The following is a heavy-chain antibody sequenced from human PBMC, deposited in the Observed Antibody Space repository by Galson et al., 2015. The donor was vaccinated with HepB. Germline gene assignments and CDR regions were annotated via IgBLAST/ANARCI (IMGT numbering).Heavy chain of an antibody. Sequence: SLRLSCAASGFTFSSYAMSWVRQAPGKGLEWVAVIWYDGSNKYYADSVKGRFTISRDNSKNTLYLQMNSLRAEDTAVYYCARDGRSGLFDYWGQGTLVTVSS. CDR2: IWYDGSNK. CDR1: GFTFSSYA. D-gene: IGHD3-22*01. CDR3: ARDGRSGLFDY. V-gene: IGHV3-33*08. J-gene: IGHJ4*02.